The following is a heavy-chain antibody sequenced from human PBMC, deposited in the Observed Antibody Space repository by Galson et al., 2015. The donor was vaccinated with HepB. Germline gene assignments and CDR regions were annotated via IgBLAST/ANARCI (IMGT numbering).Heavy chain of an antibody. J-gene: IGHJ4*02. CDR3: ARKVDSGEQQLVPGRPFDY. CDR2: INHSGST. CDR1: GGSFSGYY. D-gene: IGHD6-13*01. V-gene: IGHV4-34*01. Sequence: TLSLTCAVYGGSFSGYYWSWIRQPPGKGLEWIGEINHSGSTNYNPSLKSRVTISVDTSKNQFSLKLSSVAAADTAVYYCARKVDSGEQQLVPGRPFDYWGQGTLVTVSS.